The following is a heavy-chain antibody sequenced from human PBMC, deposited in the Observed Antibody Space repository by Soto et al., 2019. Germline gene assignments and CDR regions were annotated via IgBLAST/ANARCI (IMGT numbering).Heavy chain of an antibody. CDR1: GDSISSNSAA. CDR3: VRDLGLALDY. CDR2: TYYRSKWYK. V-gene: IGHV6-1*01. Sequence: PSQTLSLTCAISGDSISSNSAAWNWIRQSPSRGLEWLGRTYYRSKWYKDYPVSVKSRITINPDTSKNQFSLQLNSVTPDDTAVYYCVRDLGLALDYWGQGALVTVSS. J-gene: IGHJ4*02.